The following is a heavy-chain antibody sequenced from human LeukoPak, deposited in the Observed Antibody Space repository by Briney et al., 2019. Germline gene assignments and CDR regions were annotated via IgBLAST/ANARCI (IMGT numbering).Heavy chain of an antibody. CDR2: ISAYNGNT. D-gene: IGHD6-19*01. V-gene: IGHV1-18*01. CDR1: GYTFTSYG. CDR3: ARAVVGSVAGTNNWFDP. Sequence: ASVKVSCKASGYTFTSYGISWVRQAPGQGLEWMGWISAYNGNTNYAQKLQGRVTMTTDTSTSTAYMELRSLRSDDTAVYYCARAVVGSVAGTNNWFDPWGQGTLVTVSS. J-gene: IGHJ5*02.